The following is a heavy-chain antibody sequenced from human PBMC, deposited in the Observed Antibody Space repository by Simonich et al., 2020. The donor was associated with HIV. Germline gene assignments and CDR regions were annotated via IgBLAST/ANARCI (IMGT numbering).Heavy chain of an antibody. J-gene: IGHJ2*01. CDR1: GYSFTSYW. CDR3: VRRLAVAGTYWYFDL. Sequence: EVQLVQSGAEVKKPGESLKISCKGSGYSFTSYWIGWVRQMPGKVLGGMGINYPGKPDTSYSPAFQGQGTISAEKSISTAYLQWSSLKASDTAMYYCVRRLAVAGTYWYFDLWGRGTLVTVSS. D-gene: IGHD6-19*01. V-gene: IGHV5-51*03. CDR2: NYPGKPDT.